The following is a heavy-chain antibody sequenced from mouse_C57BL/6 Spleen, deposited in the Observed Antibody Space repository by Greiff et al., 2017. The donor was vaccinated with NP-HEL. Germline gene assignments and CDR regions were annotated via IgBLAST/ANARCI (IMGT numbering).Heavy chain of an antibody. Sequence: EVQLQQSGPVLVKPGASVKMSCKASGYTFTDYYMNWVKQSHGKSLEWIGVINPYNGGTSYNQKFKGKATLTVDKSSSTAYMELNSLTSEDSAVYYCASGGYGNYAFAYWGQGTLVTVSA. CDR2: INPYNGGT. J-gene: IGHJ3*01. CDR1: GYTFTDYY. V-gene: IGHV1-19*01. D-gene: IGHD2-10*02. CDR3: ASGGYGNYAFAY.